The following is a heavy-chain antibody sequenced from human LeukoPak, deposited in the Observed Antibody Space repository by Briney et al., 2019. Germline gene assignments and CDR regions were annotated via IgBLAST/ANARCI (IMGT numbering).Heavy chain of an antibody. D-gene: IGHD4-17*01. Sequence: PVKVSCEASGYSGNNHGITWVRQAPGQGLEWMGWISAYDGHTNYAQKLQDRVTMTTDTSTSTVYMELKSLRSDDTAVYYCARDTPDGDYSLGYWGQGTLVTVSS. CDR3: ARDTPDGDYSLGY. V-gene: IGHV1-18*01. CDR2: ISAYDGHT. CDR1: GYSGNNHG. J-gene: IGHJ4*02.